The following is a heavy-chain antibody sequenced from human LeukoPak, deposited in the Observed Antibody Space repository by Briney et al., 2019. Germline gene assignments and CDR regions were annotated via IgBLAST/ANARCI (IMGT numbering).Heavy chain of an antibody. D-gene: IGHD1-1*01. CDR2: ISSSRRTM. Sequence: GGPLDFPCAAPGFTFRRYSMNGARQAQGKGLEWVSYISSSRRTMYYADSVKGRFTIARDNAKNSLYLQMNSLRDDDTAVYYCARDRWHDGFDYWGQGTLVTVSS. CDR1: GFTFRRYS. CDR3: ARDRWHDGFDY. V-gene: IGHV3-48*02. J-gene: IGHJ4*02.